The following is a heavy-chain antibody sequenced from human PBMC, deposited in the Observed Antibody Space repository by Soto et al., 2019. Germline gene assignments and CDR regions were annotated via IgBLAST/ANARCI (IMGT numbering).Heavy chain of an antibody. Sequence: ASVKVSCKASGYTFTSYGISWVRQAPGQGLEWMGWISAYNGNTNYAQKLQGRVTMTTDTSTSTAYMELRSLRSDDTAVYYCASESAMATKGGSDYWGQGTLVTVSS. V-gene: IGHV1-18*01. J-gene: IGHJ4*02. CDR2: ISAYNGNT. CDR1: GYTFTSYG. CDR3: ASESAMATKGGSDY. D-gene: IGHD5-18*01.